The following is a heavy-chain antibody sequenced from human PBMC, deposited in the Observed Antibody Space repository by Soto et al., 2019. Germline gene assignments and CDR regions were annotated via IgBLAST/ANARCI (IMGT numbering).Heavy chain of an antibody. CDR3: ARIQPGDEGGYFDS. CDR1: AFSLSNARMG. Sequence: QVTLKESGPVLVKPTDTLTLTCTVSAFSLSNARMGVSWVRQPPGKAPEWLAHIFWNDEKFYKTSLRSRLTTAKHTSKSQVVLTMSNMDPVDTATYYCARIQPGDEGGYFDSWGQGTLVTVSS. V-gene: IGHV2-26*01. CDR2: IFWNDEK. D-gene: IGHD7-27*01. J-gene: IGHJ4*02.